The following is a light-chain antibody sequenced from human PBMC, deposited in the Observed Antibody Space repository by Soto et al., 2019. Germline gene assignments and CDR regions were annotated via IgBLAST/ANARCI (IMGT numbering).Light chain of an antibody. CDR2: EVS. J-gene: IGKJ4*01. CDR1: QTVSSY. CDR3: QQHSNWPLT. Sequence: EIVLTQSPATLSLSPGERATLSCRASQTVSSYLAWYQQKPGQAPRLLIYEVSNRATGIPARFSGSGSGADFTLTISSLEPGDFALYYCQQHSNWPLTFGGGTKV. V-gene: IGKV3-11*01.